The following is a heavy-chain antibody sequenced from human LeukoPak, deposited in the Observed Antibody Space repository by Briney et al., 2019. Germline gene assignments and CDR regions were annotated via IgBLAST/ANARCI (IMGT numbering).Heavy chain of an antibody. Sequence: SETLSLTCSVSGGSISSYYWNWIRQTPGKGLEWIGYIYYSGRTNYNPSLKSRVTISVDTSKNQFSLTLSSVTTADTAVYYCARGQKYMNGYTVTELGSGYFAYWGQGTLVTVSS. V-gene: IGHV4-59*01. D-gene: IGHD5-18*01. CDR1: GGSISSYY. CDR2: IYYSGRT. J-gene: IGHJ4*02. CDR3: ARGQKYMNGYTVTELGSGYFAY.